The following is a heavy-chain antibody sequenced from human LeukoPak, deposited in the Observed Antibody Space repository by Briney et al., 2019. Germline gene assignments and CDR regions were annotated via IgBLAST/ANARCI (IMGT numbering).Heavy chain of an antibody. CDR2: IIAYNGNT. V-gene: IGHV1-18*01. D-gene: IGHD3-22*01. CDR3: ARVGLYDSSGYYLNY. J-gene: IGHJ4*02. CDR1: GYTFTDYG. Sequence: ASVKLSCKTSGYTFTDYGVSWVRQAPGQGLEWMAWIIAYNGNTNYAHKFQGRVAMTTDTSTSTAYMELRSLRSDDTAVYHCARVGLYDSSGYYLNYWGQGTLVTVSS.